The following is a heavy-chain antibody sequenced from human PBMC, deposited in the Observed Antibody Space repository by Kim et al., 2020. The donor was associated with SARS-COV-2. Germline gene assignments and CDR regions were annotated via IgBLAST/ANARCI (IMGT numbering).Heavy chain of an antibody. Sequence: NKYYVESVKGRFTISRDNYKNTLYLQMNSLRAEDTAVYYCARDPRAARSYWGQGTLVTVSS. J-gene: IGHJ4*02. D-gene: IGHD6-6*01. CDR3: ARDPRAARSY. CDR2: NK. V-gene: IGHV3-30*01.